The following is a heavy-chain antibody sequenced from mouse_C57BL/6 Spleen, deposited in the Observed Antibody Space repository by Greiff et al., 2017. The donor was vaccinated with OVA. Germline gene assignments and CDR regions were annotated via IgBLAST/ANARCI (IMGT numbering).Heavy chain of an antibody. D-gene: IGHD3-2*02. V-gene: IGHV1-81*01. Sequence: QVQLQQSGAELARPGASVKLSCKASGYTFTSYGISWVKQRTGQGLEWIGEIYPRSGNTYYNEKFKGKATLTADKSSSTAYMELRSLTSEDSAVYFCARSGELSNYWGQGTTLTVSS. CDR1: GYTFTSYG. J-gene: IGHJ2*01. CDR3: ARSGELSNY. CDR2: IYPRSGNT.